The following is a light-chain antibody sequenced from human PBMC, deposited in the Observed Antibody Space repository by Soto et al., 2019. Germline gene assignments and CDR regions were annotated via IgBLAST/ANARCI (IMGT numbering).Light chain of an antibody. Sequence: EIVLTQSPYTLSLSPGERATLSCRASQSVISLLAWYQQKPGQAPRLLIYDATSRATGVPARFSGSGSATDFTLTITSLQPEDFAVYYCHQRSNWPWTFGQGTKVEV. V-gene: IGKV3-11*01. CDR2: DAT. CDR3: HQRSNWPWT. J-gene: IGKJ1*01. CDR1: QSVISL.